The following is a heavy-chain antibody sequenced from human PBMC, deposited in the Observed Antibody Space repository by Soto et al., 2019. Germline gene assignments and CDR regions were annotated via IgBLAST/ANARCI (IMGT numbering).Heavy chain of an antibody. D-gene: IGHD6-6*01. CDR3: AREFLAGIAARPTDFDY. CDR1: GYTFTSYY. J-gene: IGHJ4*02. CDR2: INPSGGST. Sequence: QVQLVQSGAEVKKPGASVKVSCKASGYTFTSYYMHWVRQAPGQGLEWMGIINPSGGSTSYAQKFQGRVTMTRDTSTSTVYMELSSLRSEDTAVYYCAREFLAGIAARPTDFDYWGQGTLVTVSS. V-gene: IGHV1-46*03.